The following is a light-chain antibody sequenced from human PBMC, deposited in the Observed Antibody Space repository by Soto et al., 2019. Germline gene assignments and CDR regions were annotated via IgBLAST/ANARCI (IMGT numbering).Light chain of an antibody. Sequence: EIVLTKSPGTLSLSPGERATLSCRASQSVTSNYLAWYQQKPGQAPRLLIFGASSRDTGIPDRFSGSGSGTDFTLTISRLEPEDFAVYYCQQYVSSPGTFGHGTKVDI. CDR3: QQYVSSPGT. V-gene: IGKV3-20*01. CDR2: GAS. J-gene: IGKJ1*01. CDR1: QSVTSNY.